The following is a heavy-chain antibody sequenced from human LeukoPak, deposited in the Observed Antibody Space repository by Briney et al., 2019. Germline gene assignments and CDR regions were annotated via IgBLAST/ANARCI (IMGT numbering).Heavy chain of an antibody. CDR3: ARQGVVPNKAGWYFDL. J-gene: IGHJ2*01. V-gene: IGHV4-39*01. D-gene: IGHD3-10*01. CDR1: GGSMSSTDHF. Sequence: PSGTLSLTCIVSGGSMSSTDHFWGWIRQPPGKGLEWIGSFYYTGTIFYSPSLESRGTISIDTSKNQFSLKIRSVTAADTAVYYCARQGVVPNKAGWYFDLWGRGALVTVSS. CDR2: FYYTGTI.